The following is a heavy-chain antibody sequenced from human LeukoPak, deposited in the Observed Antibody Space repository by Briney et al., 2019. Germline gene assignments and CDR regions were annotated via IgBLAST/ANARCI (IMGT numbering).Heavy chain of an antibody. CDR1: GFTFSSYG. CDR2: ISYDGSKK. Sequence: GGSLRLSCAASGFTFSSYGMHWARQAPGKGLEWVAVISYDGSKKYYADSVKGRFTISRDNSKNTLYLQMDSLRAEDTAVYYCARTDDYGDPFDYWGQGTLVTVSS. V-gene: IGHV3-30*03. D-gene: IGHD4-17*01. CDR3: ARTDDYGDPFDY. J-gene: IGHJ4*02.